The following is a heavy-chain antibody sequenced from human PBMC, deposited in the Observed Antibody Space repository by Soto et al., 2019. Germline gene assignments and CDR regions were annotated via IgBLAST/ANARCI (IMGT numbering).Heavy chain of an antibody. CDR1: GSTFTSYD. J-gene: IGHJ4*02. V-gene: IGHV1-18*01. CDR3: ARGLFPTTVVY. CDR2: MNPNSGST. Sequence: ASVKVSCEASGSTFTSYDINWVRQATGQGLEWMGWMNPNSGSTNYAQKLQGRVTMTTDTSTSTAYMGLRSLRSDDTAVYYCARGLFPTTVVYWGQGTLVTVSS. D-gene: IGHD4-17*01.